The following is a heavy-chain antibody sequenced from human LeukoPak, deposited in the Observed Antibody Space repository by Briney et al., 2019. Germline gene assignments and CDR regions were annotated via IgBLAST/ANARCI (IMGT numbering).Heavy chain of an antibody. CDR3: ARGVRLVGATSYFDY. D-gene: IGHD1-26*01. Sequence: SETLSLTCTVSGGSISSGSYYWGWIRQPPGKGLEWIGSIYYSGSTYYNPSLKSRVTISVDTSKNQFSLKLSSVTAADTAVYYCARGVRLVGATSYFDYWGQGTLVTVSS. CDR2: IYYSGST. CDR1: GGSISSGSYY. V-gene: IGHV4-39*01. J-gene: IGHJ4*02.